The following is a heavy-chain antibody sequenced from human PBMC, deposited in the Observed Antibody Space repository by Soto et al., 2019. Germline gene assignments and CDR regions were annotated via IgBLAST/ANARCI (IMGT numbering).Heavy chain of an antibody. J-gene: IGHJ6*02. CDR1: GGSISSYY. V-gene: IGHV4-59*08. Sequence: QVQLQESGPGLVKPSETMSLSCTVSGGSISSYYWSWFRQSPGKRMEWIGYVHHSWGSSYNPSLQSRVAISLDTSKTQFSLQFSAVTATDTAVYYCARQGFGPLHGLVDVWGQGTTVTVSS. CDR3: ARQGFGPLHGLVDV. CDR2: VHHSWGS. D-gene: IGHD3-10*01.